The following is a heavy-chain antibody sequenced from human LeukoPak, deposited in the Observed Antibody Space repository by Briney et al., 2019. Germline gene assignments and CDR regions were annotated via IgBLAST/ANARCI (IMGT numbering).Heavy chain of an antibody. J-gene: IGHJ4*02. D-gene: IGHD1-26*01. Sequence: KGLXXIGSIYYTGSTYDTPSLKSRVTISVDTSKNQFSLKLSSVTAADTAVYYCARRGGSGRAFDYWGQGTLVTVSS. V-gene: IGHV4-39*01. CDR3: ARRGGSGRAFDY. CDR2: IYYTGST.